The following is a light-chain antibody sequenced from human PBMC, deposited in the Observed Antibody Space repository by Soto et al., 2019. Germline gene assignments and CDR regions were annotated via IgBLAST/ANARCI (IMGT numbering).Light chain of an antibody. CDR2: ETS. V-gene: IGKV1-27*01. CDR3: QNYNGTPRT. CDR1: QDISDH. Sequence: DFQMTQSPSSLSASVGDRVTITCRASQDISDHLAWYQHKPGKVPKLLIYETSTLHSGVPSRFSGGGSGTEVTITSSGLQPEDVATYYCQNYNGTPRTFAQGTKVELK. J-gene: IGKJ1*01.